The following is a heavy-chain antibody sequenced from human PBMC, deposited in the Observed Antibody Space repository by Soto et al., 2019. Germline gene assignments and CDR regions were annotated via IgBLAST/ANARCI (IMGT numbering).Heavy chain of an antibody. CDR2: ISVYNGNK. CDR1: GYTFNNYG. Sequence: QLVQSGGEVKEPGASVQVSCKASGYTFNNYGITWVRQAPGQGLEWLGWISVYNGNKNYAKKVQGRVSMTADTSTSIAHMELRSLQSDDTAVYFCARVAITLIRGLKVDFYSMDVWGQGTTVTVSS. CDR3: ARVAITLIRGLKVDFYSMDV. V-gene: IGHV1-18*01. J-gene: IGHJ6*02. D-gene: IGHD3-10*01.